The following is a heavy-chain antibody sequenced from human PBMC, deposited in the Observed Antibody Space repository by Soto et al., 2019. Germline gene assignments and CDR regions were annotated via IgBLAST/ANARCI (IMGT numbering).Heavy chain of an antibody. CDR1: GFTFNSVS. Sequence: QVQLVESGEGMAQAGTSLRLSCTGSGFTFNSVSQHWVRQGPDKGLEWVAVVSFDGKVTYYADSVKGRFTVSRDISKNTIYLQANRLRPEDTAVYYCAREPYGDSQYFDYWGQGTRVTVSS. J-gene: IGHJ4*02. V-gene: IGHV3-30*04. CDR2: VSFDGKVT. CDR3: AREPYGDSQYFDY. D-gene: IGHD2-21*02.